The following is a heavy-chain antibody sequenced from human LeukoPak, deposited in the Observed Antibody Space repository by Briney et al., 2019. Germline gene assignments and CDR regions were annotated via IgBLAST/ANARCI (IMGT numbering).Heavy chain of an antibody. CDR2: IKHDGSAK. CDR3: ATYSTSSGGLSY. J-gene: IGHJ4*02. Sequence: GGSLRLSRAASGFTFRTSWMTWVRQAPGKGLEWVASIKHDGSAKYFVDSVKGRFTISRDNAKDSLYLQMNCLRAEDTAVYYCATYSTSSGGLSYWGQGTLITVSA. V-gene: IGHV3-7*05. D-gene: IGHD6-6*01. CDR1: GFTFRTSW.